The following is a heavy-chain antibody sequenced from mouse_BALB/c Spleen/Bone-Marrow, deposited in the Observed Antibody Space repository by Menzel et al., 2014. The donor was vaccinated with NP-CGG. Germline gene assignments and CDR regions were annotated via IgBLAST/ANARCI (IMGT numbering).Heavy chain of an antibody. CDR3: ARSGYLYAMDY. CDR1: GFTFSSYA. D-gene: IGHD1-2*01. V-gene: IGHV5-6-5*01. J-gene: IGHJ4*01. Sequence: EVQRVESGGGLVKPGGSLKLSCAASGFTFSSYAMSWVRQTPEKRLEWVASISSGGSTYYPDSVKGRFTISRDNARNILYLQMSSLRSEDTAMYYCARSGYLYAMDYWGQGTSVTVSS. CDR2: ISSGGST.